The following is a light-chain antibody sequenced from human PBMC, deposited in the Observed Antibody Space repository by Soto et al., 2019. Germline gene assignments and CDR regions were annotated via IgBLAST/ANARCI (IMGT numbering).Light chain of an antibody. J-gene: IGKJ4*01. CDR1: RDSGTW. V-gene: IGKV1-5*03. CDR2: RAS. Sequence: TQMTQSPSTLSASVGDSASITCRASRDSGTWLAWFQQKPGRAPNLLIYRASTLARGVPSRFSGSGSGTEFTLTISSLQPDDFATYCCQRHETYPLAFGGGTKVDI. CDR3: QRHETYPLA.